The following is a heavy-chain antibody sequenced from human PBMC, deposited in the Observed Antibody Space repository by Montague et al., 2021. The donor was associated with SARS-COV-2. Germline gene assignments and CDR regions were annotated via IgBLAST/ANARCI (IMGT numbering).Heavy chain of an antibody. CDR3: ARGPRGYNYGNFDY. Sequence: SLRLSCAASGFTFSSYSMNWVRQAPGRGLEWVSSISSSSSYIYYADSVKGRFTISRDNAKNSLYLQMNSLKAEDTAVYYCARGPRGYNYGNFDYWGQGTLVTVSS. D-gene: IGHD5-18*01. V-gene: IGHV3-21*01. CDR2: ISSSSSYI. J-gene: IGHJ4*02. CDR1: GFTFSSYS.